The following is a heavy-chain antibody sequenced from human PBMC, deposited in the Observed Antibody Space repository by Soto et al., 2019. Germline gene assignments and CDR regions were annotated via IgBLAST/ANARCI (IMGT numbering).Heavy chain of an antibody. V-gene: IGHV2-5*02. Sequence: SGPTLVNPTQTLTLTCTFSGFSLSTSGVGVGWIRQPPGKALEWLALIYWDDDKRYSPSLKSRLTITKDTSKNQVVLTMTNMEPVDTATYYCAHRPSYCSGGSCYSGFDYWGQGTLVPVSS. CDR2: IYWDDDK. CDR1: GFSLSTSGVG. CDR3: AHRPSYCSGGSCYSGFDY. D-gene: IGHD2-15*01. J-gene: IGHJ4*02.